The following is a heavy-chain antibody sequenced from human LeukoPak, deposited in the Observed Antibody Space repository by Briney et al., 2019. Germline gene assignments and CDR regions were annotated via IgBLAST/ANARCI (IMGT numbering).Heavy chain of an antibody. CDR3: ARDVGYRSSRGSDY. J-gene: IGHJ4*02. CDR1: GFTFSTYV. V-gene: IGHV3-33*01. Sequence: GGSLRLSCAASGFTFSTYVMHWVRQAPGKGLEWVAVIWYDGSNEYYADSVKGRFTISRDNSKNTLYVQMNSLRAEDTAVYYCARDVGYRSSRGSDYWGQGTLVTVSS. D-gene: IGHD6-13*01. CDR2: IWYDGSNE.